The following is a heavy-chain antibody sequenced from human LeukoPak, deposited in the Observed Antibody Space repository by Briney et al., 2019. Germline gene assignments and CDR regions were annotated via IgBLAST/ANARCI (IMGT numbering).Heavy chain of an antibody. V-gene: IGHV1-46*01. CDR2: IIPSSGST. CDR3: ARGGGIFGVLTTAYYYGMDV. D-gene: IGHD3-3*01. CDR1: GYAFTSYH. J-gene: IGHJ6*02. Sequence: ASVKVSCKSSGYAFTSYHIHWMRQTPGQGLGWMGIIIPSSGSTTYAQKFQGRVTMTRDTSTSIVYMELSSLTSDDTAVYYCARGGGIFGVLTTAYYYGMDVWGQGTTVTVSS.